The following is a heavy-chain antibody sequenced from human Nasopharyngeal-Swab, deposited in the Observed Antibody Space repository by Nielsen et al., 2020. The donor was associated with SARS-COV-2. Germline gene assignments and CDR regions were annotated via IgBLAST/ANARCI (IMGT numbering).Heavy chain of an antibody. D-gene: IGHD6-6*01. J-gene: IGHJ5*02. CDR2: IYYSGST. Sequence: ESLKISCTVSGGSISSSSYYWGWIRQPPGKGLEWIGSIYYSGSTYYNPSLKSRVTISVDTSKNQFSLKLSSVTAADTAVYYCARPDSSSSWSWFDPWGQGTLVTVSS. CDR3: ARPDSSSSWSWFDP. CDR1: GGSISSSSYY. V-gene: IGHV4-39*01.